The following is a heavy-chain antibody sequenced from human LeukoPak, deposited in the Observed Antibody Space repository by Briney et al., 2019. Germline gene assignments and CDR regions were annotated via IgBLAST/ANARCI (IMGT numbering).Heavy chain of an antibody. CDR3: ARDSARKQWLVGQSHPRKYNWFDP. J-gene: IGHJ5*02. CDR1: GYTFTGYY. D-gene: IGHD6-19*01. Sequence: ASVKVFCKASGYTFTGYYMHWVRQAPGQGLEWMGWINPNSGGTNYAQKFQGRVTMTRDTSISTAYMELSRLRSDDTAVYYCARDSARKQWLVGQSHPRKYNWFDPWGQGTLVTVSS. CDR2: INPNSGGT. V-gene: IGHV1-2*02.